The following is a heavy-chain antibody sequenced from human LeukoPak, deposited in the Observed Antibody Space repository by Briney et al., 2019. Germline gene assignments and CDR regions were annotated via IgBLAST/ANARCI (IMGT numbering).Heavy chain of an antibody. D-gene: IGHD4-17*01. CDR3: ARAHHSYGDSMHDAFDI. CDR2: INPNSGGT. Sequence: ASVKVSCKASGYTFTGYYMHWVRQAPGQGLEWMGWINPNSGGTNYAQKFQGRVTMTRDTSISTAYMELSRLRSDDTAVYYCARAHHSYGDSMHDAFDIWGQGTMVTVPS. J-gene: IGHJ3*02. V-gene: IGHV1-2*02. CDR1: GYTFTGYY.